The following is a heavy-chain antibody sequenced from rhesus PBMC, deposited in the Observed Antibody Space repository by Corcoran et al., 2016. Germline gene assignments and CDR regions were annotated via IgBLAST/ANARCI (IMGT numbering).Heavy chain of an antibody. CDR1: GITFRTYW. J-gene: IGHJ3*01. CDR2: INSERTKI. V-gene: IGHV3-14*01. Sequence: EVHLVESGGGLAEPGGSLRLSCAASGITFRTYWMHWFRRAPGKGVEWITGINSERTKIYYADAVKDRFTSSRENAENTVYLQMNSLRPEDTAVYYCVKEDDAFDFWGQGLRVTVSS. CDR3: VKEDDAFDF.